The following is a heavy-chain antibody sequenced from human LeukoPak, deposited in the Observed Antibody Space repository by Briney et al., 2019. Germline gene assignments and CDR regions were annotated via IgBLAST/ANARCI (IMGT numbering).Heavy chain of an antibody. J-gene: IGHJ4*02. Sequence: GGSLRLSCAASGFTFSSYSMNWVRQAPGKGLEWVSYISSSGSTIYYADSVKGRFTISRDNAKNSLYLQMNSLRAEDTAVYYCAKERKLLPFDCWGQGTLVTVSS. CDR1: GFTFSSYS. CDR3: AKERKLLPFDC. CDR2: ISSSGSTI. V-gene: IGHV3-48*04. D-gene: IGHD4-23*01.